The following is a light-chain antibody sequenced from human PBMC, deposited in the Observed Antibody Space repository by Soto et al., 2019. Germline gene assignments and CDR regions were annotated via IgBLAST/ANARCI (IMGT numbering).Light chain of an antibody. CDR2: GAS. V-gene: IGKV1-6*01. J-gene: IGKJ1*01. Sequence: IQMTHSPSSLSASVGDRVTITCRASQSIRNDLGWYQQKPGQAPKLLIYGASSIDSEVPSRFSGSGSGTDFTLTISSLQPEDFATYYCLQDYNCPWTFGQGTKVDIK. CDR1: QSIRND. CDR3: LQDYNCPWT.